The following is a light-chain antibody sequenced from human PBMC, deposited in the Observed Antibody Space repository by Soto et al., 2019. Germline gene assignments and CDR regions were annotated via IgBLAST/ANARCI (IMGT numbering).Light chain of an antibody. CDR3: QQYNSYGT. Sequence: DIQMTQSPSTLSASVGDRVTITCRASQSIGSSLAWYQQKPGQGPKLLIYDASTLESGVTSRFSGSGFGTEFALTISSLQPDDFATFYCQQYNSYGTFGQGTKLEIK. J-gene: IGKJ2*01. CDR1: QSIGSS. V-gene: IGKV1-5*01. CDR2: DAS.